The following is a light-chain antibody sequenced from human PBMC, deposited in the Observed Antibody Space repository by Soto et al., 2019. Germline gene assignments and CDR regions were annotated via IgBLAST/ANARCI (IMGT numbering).Light chain of an antibody. V-gene: IGLV2-8*01. CDR1: SSDVGGYNY. CDR3: SSYAGSPSYV. Sequence: QSALPQPPSASGSPGQSVTISCTGTSSDVGGYNYVSWYQQHPGKAPKLMIYEVSKRPSGVPDRFSGSKSGNTASLTVSGLQAEDEADYYCSSYAGSPSYVFGTGTKVTVL. CDR2: EVS. J-gene: IGLJ1*01.